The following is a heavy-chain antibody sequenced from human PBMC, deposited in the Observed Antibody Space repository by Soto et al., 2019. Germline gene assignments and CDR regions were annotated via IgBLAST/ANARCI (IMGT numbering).Heavy chain of an antibody. D-gene: IGHD4-4*01. CDR2: IYNSGST. CDR1: GGSVSSGSYY. V-gene: IGHV4-61*01. J-gene: IGHJ4*02. CDR3: ASWTTVSKAFDY. Sequence: QVQLRESGPGLVKPSETLSLTCTVSGGSVSSGSYYWSWIRQPPGRELEWVGYIYNSGSTKYNPSLKSRVTISVDTSKSQFSLKLRSVTAADTAVYYCASWTTVSKAFDYWGQGTLVTVSS.